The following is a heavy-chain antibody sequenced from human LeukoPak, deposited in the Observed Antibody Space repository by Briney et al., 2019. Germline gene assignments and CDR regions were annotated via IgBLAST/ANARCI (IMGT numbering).Heavy chain of an antibody. J-gene: IGHJ4*02. CDR3: ARTKVLPDYYDNSGGFDY. D-gene: IGHD3-22*01. CDR1: GGSISSGSYY. Sequence: SETLSLTCTVSGGSISSGSYYWSWIRQPAGKGLEWIGRIYTSGSTNYNPSLKSRVTISVDTSKNQFSLKLSSVTAADTAVYYCARTKVLPDYYDNSGGFDYWGQGTLVTVSS. V-gene: IGHV4-61*02. CDR2: IYTSGST.